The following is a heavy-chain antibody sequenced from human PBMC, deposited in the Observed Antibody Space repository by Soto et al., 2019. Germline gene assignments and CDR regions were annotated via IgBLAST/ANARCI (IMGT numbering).Heavy chain of an antibody. J-gene: IGHJ4*02. CDR1: GGSISSGGYY. CDR2: IYYSGST. Sequence: PSETLSLTCTVSGGSISSGGYYWSWIRQHPGKGLEWIGYIYYSGSTYYNPSLKSRVTISVDTSKNQFSLKLSSVTAADTAVYYCARDSSGLEGYSGFDYWGQGTLVTVSS. D-gene: IGHD2-21*01. CDR3: ARDSSGLEGYSGFDY. V-gene: IGHV4-31*03.